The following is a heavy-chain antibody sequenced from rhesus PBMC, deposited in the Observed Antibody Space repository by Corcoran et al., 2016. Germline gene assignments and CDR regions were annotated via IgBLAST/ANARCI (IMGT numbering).Heavy chain of an antibody. D-gene: IGHD3-34*01. CDR3: AEEWVGDSGVDY. V-gene: IGHV4S10*01. Sequence: QVQLQESGPGVVKPSETLSLTCAVSGGSISDSYRWSWLRQPPGKGLEWIGDIDGSSTSTNYHPSLKSRVPISKDTSKDQFSLKLGSVTAADTAVYYCAEEWVGDSGVDYWGQGVLVTVSS. CDR1: GGSISDSYR. J-gene: IGHJ4*01. CDR2: IDGSSTST.